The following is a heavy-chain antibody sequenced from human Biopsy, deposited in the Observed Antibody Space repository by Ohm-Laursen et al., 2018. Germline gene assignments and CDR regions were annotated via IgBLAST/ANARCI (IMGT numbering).Heavy chain of an antibody. V-gene: IGHV3-15*01. CDR3: TVDLGRGFH. D-gene: IGHD5-12*01. CDR2: IKSKSDGEAT. Sequence: LTLTCAASGFTFTHAWMSWVRQGPGKGLEWLGRIKSKSDGEATGYAAAVQGRFAISRDDLTNTFYLQMNSLKSEDTGVFYCTVDLGRGFHWGQGTLVTVSS. J-gene: IGHJ4*02. CDR1: GFTFTHAW.